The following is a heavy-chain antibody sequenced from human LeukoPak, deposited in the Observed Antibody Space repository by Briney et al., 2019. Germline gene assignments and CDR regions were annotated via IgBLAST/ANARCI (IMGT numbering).Heavy chain of an antibody. V-gene: IGHV4-59*08. CDR2: IYYSGST. J-gene: IGHJ3*02. CDR1: GGSITSYY. D-gene: IGHD1-1*01. Sequence: SETLSLTSTVSGGSITSYYWSWIRQPPGKGLEWIGYIYYSGSTNYNPSLKSRVTISVDRSKNQFSLKLSSVTAADTAVYYCARHRSVHYDAFDMWGQGTMVTVSS. CDR3: ARHRSVHYDAFDM.